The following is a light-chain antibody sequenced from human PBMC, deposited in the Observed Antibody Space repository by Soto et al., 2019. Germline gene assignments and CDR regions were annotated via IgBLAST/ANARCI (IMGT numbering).Light chain of an antibody. CDR3: QKYNSAPWT. Sequence: DIQMTQSPSSLSASVGDRVTITCRARQAISNYLAWFQQKPGKVPKLLIYAASTLQSGVPSRFSGSGSGTDFTLTISSLQPEDVATYYCQKYNSAPWTFGQGTKVEI. V-gene: IGKV1-27*01. J-gene: IGKJ1*01. CDR2: AAS. CDR1: QAISNY.